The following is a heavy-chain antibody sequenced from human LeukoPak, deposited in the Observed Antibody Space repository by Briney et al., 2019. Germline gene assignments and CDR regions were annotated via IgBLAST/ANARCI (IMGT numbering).Heavy chain of an antibody. CDR2: ISYDGSNK. CDR1: GFTFSSYG. V-gene: IGHV3-30*03. CDR3: ARGLFLGPNPSSGLRY. Sequence: GGSLRLSCAASGFTFSSYGMHWVRQAPGKGLEWVAVISYDGSNKYYADSVKGRFTISRDNSKNTLYLQMNSLRAEDTAVYYCARGLFLGPNPSSGLRYWGQGTLVTVSS. J-gene: IGHJ4*02. D-gene: IGHD6-19*01.